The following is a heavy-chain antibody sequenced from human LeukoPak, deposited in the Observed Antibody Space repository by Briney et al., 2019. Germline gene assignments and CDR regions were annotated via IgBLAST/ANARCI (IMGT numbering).Heavy chain of an antibody. J-gene: IGHJ5*02. CDR2: VYYSGST. CDR1: GGSISSYY. Sequence: SETLSLTCTVSGGSISSYYWSWIRQPPGKGLEWIGYVYYSGSTNYNPSLKSRVTISVDTSKNQFSLKLSSVTAADTAVCYCARDLPFDPWGQGTLVTVSS. CDR3: ARDLPFDP. V-gene: IGHV4-59*01.